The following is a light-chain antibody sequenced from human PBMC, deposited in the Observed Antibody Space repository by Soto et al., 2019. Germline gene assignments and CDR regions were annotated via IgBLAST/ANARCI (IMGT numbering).Light chain of an antibody. Sequence: HSELTQPPSGSGFPGQSVTISCTRTSSDVGGYNYVSWYQQHPGKAPKLMIYEVSKRPSGVPDRFSGSKSGNTASLTVSGLQAEDEADYYCSSYAGSNNLVFGGGTKVTVL. CDR1: SSDVGGYNY. V-gene: IGLV2-8*01. CDR3: SSYAGSNNLV. CDR2: EVS. J-gene: IGLJ2*01.